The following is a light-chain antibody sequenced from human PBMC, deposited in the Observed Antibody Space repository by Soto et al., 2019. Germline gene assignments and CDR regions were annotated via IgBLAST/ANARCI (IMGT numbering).Light chain of an antibody. CDR1: QCISSY. V-gene: IGKV1-9*01. J-gene: IGKJ1*01. CDR3: QQYYSYPRT. CDR2: AAS. Sequence: DIQLTQSPSFLSASVGDRVAITCRASQCISSYLACYQQKPGKAPKLLIYAASTLQSGVPSRFSGSGSGTDFTLTISCLQSEDFATYYCQQYYSYPRTFGQGTKVDNK.